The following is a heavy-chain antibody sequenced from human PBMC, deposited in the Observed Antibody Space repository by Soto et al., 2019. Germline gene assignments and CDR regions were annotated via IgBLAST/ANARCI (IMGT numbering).Heavy chain of an antibody. CDR3: ARSGPEVYDFWSGYYPKRAEYFQH. D-gene: IGHD3-3*01. CDR1: GGSFSGYY. CDR2: INHSGST. J-gene: IGHJ1*01. V-gene: IGHV4-34*01. Sequence: SETLSLTCAVYGGSFSGYYWSWIRQPPGKGLEWIGEINHSGSTNYNPSLKSRVTISVDTSKNQFSLKLSSVTAADTAVYYCARSGPEVYDFWSGYYPKRAEYFQHWGQGTLVTVSS.